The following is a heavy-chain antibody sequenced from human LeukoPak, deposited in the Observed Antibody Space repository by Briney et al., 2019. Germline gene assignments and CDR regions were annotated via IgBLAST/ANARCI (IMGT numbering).Heavy chain of an antibody. D-gene: IGHD3-22*01. CDR3: VRLFYYDSRGPPS. CDR2: VYYSGST. CDR1: GGSIRSSNYY. J-gene: IGHJ5*02. V-gene: IGHV4-39*01. Sequence: SETLSLTCNVLGGSIRSSNYYWGWIRQPPGKGLEWIGSVYYSGSTYYNPSLKGRGTMSVDTSNNQFSLKLTSATATDTAVYYCVRLFYYDSRGPPSWGQGTLVTVSS.